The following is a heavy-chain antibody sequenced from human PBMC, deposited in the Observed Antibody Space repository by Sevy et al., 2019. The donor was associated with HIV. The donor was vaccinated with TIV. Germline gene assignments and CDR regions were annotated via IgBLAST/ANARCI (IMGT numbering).Heavy chain of an antibody. V-gene: IGHV1-69*13. D-gene: IGHD5-12*01. CDR1: GGTFSSYA. CDR3: ARLWLATYYFDY. J-gene: IGHJ4*02. CDR2: NIPIFGTA. Sequence: ASVKVSCKASGGTFSSYAISWVRQAPGQGLEWMVGNIPIFGTANYAQKFQGRVTITADESTSTAYMELSSLRSEDTAVYYCARLWLATYYFDYWGQGTLVTVSS.